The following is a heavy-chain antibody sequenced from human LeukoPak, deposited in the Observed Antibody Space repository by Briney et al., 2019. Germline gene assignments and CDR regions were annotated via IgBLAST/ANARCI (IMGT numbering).Heavy chain of an antibody. CDR3: ARHIVALRRVDY. D-gene: IGHD2-21*01. V-gene: IGHV4-34*01. Sequence: SETLSLTCAVYGGIFNGYYWSWIRQPPGKGLEWIGEINRSGTTNYNPTLKSRVTISVDTSKNQFSLKLSSVTAADTAVYYCARHIVALRRVDYWGQGTLVTVSS. J-gene: IGHJ4*02. CDR2: INRSGTT. CDR1: GGIFNGYY.